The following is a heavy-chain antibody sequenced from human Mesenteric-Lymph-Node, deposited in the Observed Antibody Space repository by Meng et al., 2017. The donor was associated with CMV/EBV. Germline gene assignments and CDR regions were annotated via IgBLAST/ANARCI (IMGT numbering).Heavy chain of an antibody. Sequence: GESLKISCAASGFTFSSYSMNWVRQAPGKGLEWVSSISSSSSYIYYADSVKGRFTISRDNAKNSLYLQMNSLRAEDTAVYYCAREVVVVPAAGYYYYYGMDVWGQGTTVTVSS. J-gene: IGHJ6*02. V-gene: IGHV3-21*01. D-gene: IGHD2-2*01. CDR3: AREVVVVPAAGYYYYYGMDV. CDR2: ISSSSSYI. CDR1: GFTFSSYS.